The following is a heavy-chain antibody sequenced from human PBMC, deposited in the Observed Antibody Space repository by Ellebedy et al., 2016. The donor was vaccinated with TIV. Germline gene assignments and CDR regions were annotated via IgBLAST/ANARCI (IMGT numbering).Heavy chain of an antibody. CDR1: GYSFTSYW. CDR2: IYPGDSDT. CDR3: ARSPFSGYYYHDY. Sequence: GGSLRLXXKGSGYSFTSYWIGWVRQMPGKGLEWMGIIYPGDSDTRYSPSFQGQVTISADKSISTAYLQWSSLKASDTAMYYCARSPFSGYYYHDYWGQGTLVTVSS. D-gene: IGHD5-12*01. V-gene: IGHV5-51*01. J-gene: IGHJ4*02.